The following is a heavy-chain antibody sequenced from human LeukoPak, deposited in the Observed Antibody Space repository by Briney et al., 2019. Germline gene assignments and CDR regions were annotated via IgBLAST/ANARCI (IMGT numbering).Heavy chain of an antibody. J-gene: IGHJ4*02. D-gene: IGHD6-19*01. Sequence: PGGSLRLSCAASGFTFSSYAMSWVRQAPGKGLEWVAVISGSGGSTHYADSVKGRFIISRDNSKNTLYLQMNSLRAEDTAVYYCARDRLYSSGWNYFDYWGQGTLVTVSS. CDR2: ISGSGGST. V-gene: IGHV3-23*01. CDR3: ARDRLYSSGWNYFDY. CDR1: GFTFSSYA.